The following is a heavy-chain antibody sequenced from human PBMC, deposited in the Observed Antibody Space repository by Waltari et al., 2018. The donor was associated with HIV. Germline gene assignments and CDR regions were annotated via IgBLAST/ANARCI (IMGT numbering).Heavy chain of an antibody. J-gene: IGHJ6*02. CDR2: INPSVGST. CDR1: GYTFTSYY. Sequence: QVQLVQSGAEVKKPGASVKVSCKASGYTFTSYYMHWVRQAPGQGLEWMGIINPSVGSTSYAQKVQGRGTITRDTSTRTVYMGLSSLRSEDTAVYYCARDLLSIAAAGSSWGIDVWGQGTTVTVSS. V-gene: IGHV1-46*01. CDR3: ARDLLSIAAAGSSWGIDV. D-gene: IGHD6-6*01.